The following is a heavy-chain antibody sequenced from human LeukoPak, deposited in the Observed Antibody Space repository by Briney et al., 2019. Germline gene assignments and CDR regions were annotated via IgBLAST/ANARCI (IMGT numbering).Heavy chain of an antibody. CDR1: GYTFTSYG. Sequence: SVKVSCKASGYTFTSYGINWVRQAPGQGLEWMRGIIPIFGTANYAQKFQGRVTITADESTSTAYMELSSLSSEDTAVYYCARSHYYDSERHFQHWGQGTLVTVSS. CDR3: ARSHYYDSERHFQH. D-gene: IGHD3-22*01. J-gene: IGHJ1*01. CDR2: IIPIFGTA. V-gene: IGHV1-69*13.